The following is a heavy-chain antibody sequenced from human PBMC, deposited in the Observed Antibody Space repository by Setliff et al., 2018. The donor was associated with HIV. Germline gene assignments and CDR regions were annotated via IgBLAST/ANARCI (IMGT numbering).Heavy chain of an antibody. J-gene: IGHJ3*02. CDR2: IYYSGNT. Sequence: SETLSLTCTVSGGSISSSSYYWGWIRQPPGKGLEWIGSIYYSGNTYYNPSLKSRVTISVDTSKNQFSLKLTSVTAADTAMYYCARDFGYSYGDAFDIWGQGTMVTVSS. D-gene: IGHD5-18*01. CDR3: ARDFGYSYGDAFDI. V-gene: IGHV4-39*07. CDR1: GGSISSSSYY.